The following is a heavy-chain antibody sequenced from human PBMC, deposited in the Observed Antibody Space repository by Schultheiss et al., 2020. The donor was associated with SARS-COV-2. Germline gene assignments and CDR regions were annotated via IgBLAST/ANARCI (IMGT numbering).Heavy chain of an antibody. J-gene: IGHJ3*02. D-gene: IGHD4-17*01. Sequence: SETLSLTCAVYGGSFSGYYWSWIRQPPGKGLEWIGEINHSGSTNYNPSLKSRVTISVDTSKNQFSLKLSSVTAADTAVYYCADYGDHDAFDIWGQGTMVTVSS. CDR3: ADYGDHDAFDI. CDR1: GGSFSGYY. V-gene: IGHV4-34*01. CDR2: INHSGST.